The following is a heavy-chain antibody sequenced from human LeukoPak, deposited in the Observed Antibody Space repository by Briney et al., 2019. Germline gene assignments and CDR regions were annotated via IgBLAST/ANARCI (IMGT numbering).Heavy chain of an antibody. Sequence: GASVKVSCKTSGYTFTSYYMHWVRQAPGQGLVWMGIINPSGGSTTYAQKFQGRLTMTSDTSTSTAYMELSSLRSEDTAVYYCARSSAYYNEADIWGQGTMVTVSS. CDR2: INPSGGST. CDR1: GYTFTSYY. D-gene: IGHD3-9*01. CDR3: ARSSAYYNEADI. J-gene: IGHJ3*02. V-gene: IGHV1-46*01.